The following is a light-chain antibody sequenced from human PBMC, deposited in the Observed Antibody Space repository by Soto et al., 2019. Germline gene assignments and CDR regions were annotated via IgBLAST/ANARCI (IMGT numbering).Light chain of an antibody. Sequence: QSVLTQPASVSGSPGQSITISCIGTSSDVGGYNYVSWCQQHPGKAPKLMIYDVSNRPSGVSNRFSGSKSGNTASLTISGLQAEDEADYYCSSYTSSSTYVFGTGTKVTVL. CDR3: SSYTSSSTYV. J-gene: IGLJ1*01. V-gene: IGLV2-14*01. CDR2: DVS. CDR1: SSDVGGYNY.